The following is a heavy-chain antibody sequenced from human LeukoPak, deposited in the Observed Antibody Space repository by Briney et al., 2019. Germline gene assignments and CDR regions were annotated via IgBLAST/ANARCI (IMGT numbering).Heavy chain of an antibody. CDR3: AKWHGSGSYYYYFYGMDV. CDR1: GFTFSSYA. CDR2: VSGSGHST. V-gene: IGHV3-23*01. J-gene: IGHJ6*02. Sequence: GSLRLSCAASGFTFSSYAMSWVRQAPGKGLEWVSAVSGSGHSTYYADSVKGRFTISRDNSQNTLYLQMSSLRAEDTAVYYCAKWHGSGSYYYYFYGMDVWGQGTTVTVSS. D-gene: IGHD3-10*01.